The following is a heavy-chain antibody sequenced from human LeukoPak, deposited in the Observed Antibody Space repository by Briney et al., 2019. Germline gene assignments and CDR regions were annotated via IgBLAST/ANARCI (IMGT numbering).Heavy chain of an antibody. CDR2: INHSGST. J-gene: IGHJ4*02. CDR1: GGSFSGYY. Sequence: KTSETLSLTCAVYGGSFSGYYWSWIRQPPGKGLEWIGEINHSGSTNYNPSLKSRVTISVDTSKNQFSLKLSSVTAADTAVYYCASLFNDYVWGSYSLDWGQGTLVTVSS. CDR3: ASLFNDYVWGSYSLD. V-gene: IGHV4-34*01. D-gene: IGHD3-16*01.